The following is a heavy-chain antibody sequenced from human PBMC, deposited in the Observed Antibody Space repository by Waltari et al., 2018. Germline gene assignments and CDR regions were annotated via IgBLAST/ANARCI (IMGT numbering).Heavy chain of an antibody. J-gene: IGHJ5*02. Sequence: QVQLQESGPGLVRPSETLSLTCTVSDYSISSGFYWGWIRHPPGKGLEWIGCIYHTGSTYCNPSLKSRVTISVDPSKNQFSLKLSSVTAADTAVYYCARGWEWRIAVAERFDPWGQGTLVTVSS. D-gene: IGHD6-19*01. CDR3: ARGWEWRIAVAERFDP. CDR2: IYHTGST. V-gene: IGHV4-38-2*02. CDR1: DYSISSGFY.